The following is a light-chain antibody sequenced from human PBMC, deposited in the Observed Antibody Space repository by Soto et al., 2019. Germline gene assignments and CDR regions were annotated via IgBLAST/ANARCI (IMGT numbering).Light chain of an antibody. J-gene: IGLJ1*01. CDR1: SSNIGAGYH. V-gene: IGLV1-40*01. CDR3: QSYDNGLSAYV. Sequence: QAVVTQPPSVSGAPGQGVTISCTGSSSNIGAGYHVHWYQQLPGTAPKLLIYDNIHRPSGVPDRFSGSKSGTSASLAITGLRPEDEADYYCQSYDNGLSAYVFGSGTKVTVL. CDR2: DNI.